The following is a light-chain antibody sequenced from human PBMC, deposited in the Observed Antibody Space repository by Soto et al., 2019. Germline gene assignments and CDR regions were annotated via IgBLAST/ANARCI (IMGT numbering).Light chain of an antibody. CDR1: QSISTF. CDR2: DAS. V-gene: IGKV1-39*01. CDR3: QQSYRTSYS. J-gene: IGKJ2*03. Sequence: DIQMTQSPSSLSASVGDRVTITCRASQSISTFLNWYQQKPGKAPKLLIYDASTLRSGVPSRIGGSGSGTDVTLTIDSLQPEDFATYYCQQSYRTSYSFGQGTKVELK.